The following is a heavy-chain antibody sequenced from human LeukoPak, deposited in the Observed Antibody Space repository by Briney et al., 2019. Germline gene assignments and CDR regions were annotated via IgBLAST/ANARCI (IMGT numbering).Heavy chain of an antibody. CDR3: ASRYCSSTSGYARGAPWDAFDI. V-gene: IGHV1-3*01. CDR2: INVGNGNT. D-gene: IGHD2-2*01. CDR1: GYTFTSYA. J-gene: IGHJ3*02. Sequence: ASVKVSCKASGYTFTSYAMHWVRQAPGQRLEWMGWINVGNGNTKYSRKFQDRVTINRHTSASTAYLELSSLRSEDTAVYYCASRYCSSTSGYARGAPWDAFDIWGQGTMVTVSS.